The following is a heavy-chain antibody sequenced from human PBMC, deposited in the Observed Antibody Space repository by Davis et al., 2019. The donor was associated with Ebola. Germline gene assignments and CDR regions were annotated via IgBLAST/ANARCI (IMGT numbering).Heavy chain of an antibody. J-gene: IGHJ4*02. CDR3: ARQGTTSWDS. D-gene: IGHD2-2*01. Sequence: GESLKISCKGSGYNFDSQWIGWVRQMPGKGLEWMGIIYPGDSDTRYSPSFQGQVTFSVDKSIRTAYLHWNSLKASDTATYYCARQGTTSWDSWGQGTLVTVSS. CDR1: GYNFDSQW. CDR2: IYPGDSDT. V-gene: IGHV5-51*01.